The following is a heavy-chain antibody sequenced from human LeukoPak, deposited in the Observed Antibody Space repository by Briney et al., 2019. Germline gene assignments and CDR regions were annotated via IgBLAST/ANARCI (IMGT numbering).Heavy chain of an antibody. CDR1: GGSISSYY. CDR3: ARVPLGAFDP. V-gene: IGHV4-59*01. J-gene: IGHJ5*02. CDR2: IYYSGST. Sequence: SETLSFTCTVSGGSISSYYWSWIRQPPGKGLEWIGYIYYSGSTNYNPSLKSRVTISVDTSKNQFSLKLSALTAADTAVYYCARVPLGAFDPSGQGNLVTVSS. D-gene: IGHD1-26*01.